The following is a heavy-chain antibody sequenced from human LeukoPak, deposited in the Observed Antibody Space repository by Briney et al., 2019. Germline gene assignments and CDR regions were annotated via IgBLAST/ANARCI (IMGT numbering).Heavy chain of an antibody. V-gene: IGHV3-66*04. CDR2: IYSGGST. J-gene: IGHJ4*02. D-gene: IGHD4-17*01. Sequence: GGSLRLSCVGSGLNFMQYGMMWVRQAPGKGLEWVSVIYSGGSTYYADSVKGRFTISRDNSKNTLSLQMDSLRAEDTAMYYCAKHDYGDPVGNFDYWGQGTLVTVSS. CDR3: AKHDYGDPVGNFDY. CDR1: GLNFMQYG.